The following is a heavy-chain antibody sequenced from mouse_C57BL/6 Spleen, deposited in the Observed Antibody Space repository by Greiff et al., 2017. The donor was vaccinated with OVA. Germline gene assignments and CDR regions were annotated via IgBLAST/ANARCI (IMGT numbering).Heavy chain of an antibody. CDR2: ISGGGGNT. J-gene: IGHJ4*01. Sequence: EVQLVESGGGLVKPGGSLKLSCAASGFTFSSYTMSWVRQTPEKRLEWVATISGGGGNTYYPDSVKGRFTISRDNAKNTLYLQMSSLRSEDTALYYCARHNDGYYDAMDYWGQGTSVTVSS. V-gene: IGHV5-9*01. D-gene: IGHD2-3*01. CDR3: ARHNDGYYDAMDY. CDR1: GFTFSSYT.